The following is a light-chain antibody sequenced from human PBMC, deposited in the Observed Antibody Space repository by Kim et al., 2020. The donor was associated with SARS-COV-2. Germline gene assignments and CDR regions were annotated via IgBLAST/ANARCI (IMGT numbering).Light chain of an antibody. CDR3: QSYDSSIVV. J-gene: IGLJ2*01. V-gene: IGLV6-57*02. Sequence: GKTVTISCTGSSGSIANNYVQWYQQRPGSAPTTVIYEDNQRPSGVPDRFSGSIDSSSNSASLTISGLKAEDEADYYCQSYDSSIVVFGGGTQLTVL. CDR1: SGSIANNY. CDR2: EDN.